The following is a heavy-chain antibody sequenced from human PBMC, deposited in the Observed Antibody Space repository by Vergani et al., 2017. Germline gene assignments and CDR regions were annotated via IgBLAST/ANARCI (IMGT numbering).Heavy chain of an antibody. CDR1: GITFWKFG. V-gene: IGHV3-9*01. J-gene: IGHJ6*02. Sequence: EVDLVESGGGLAQPGGSLRLSCEASGITFWKFGMHWVRQGPGKGLEWVSGISWNSGAVDYADSVRGRFTISRDNAKNSLYLQMNSLRAEDTAVYYCARDSPLVVPAAIFYYYYGMDVWGQGTTVTVSS. CDR2: ISWNSGAV. CDR3: ARDSPLVVPAAIFYYYYGMDV. D-gene: IGHD2-2*01.